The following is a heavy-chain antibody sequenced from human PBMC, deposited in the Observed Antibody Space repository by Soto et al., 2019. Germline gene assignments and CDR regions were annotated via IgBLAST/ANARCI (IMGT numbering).Heavy chain of an antibody. Sequence: GGSLRLSCAASGFTFSSYGMHWVRQAPGKGLEWVAVISYDGSNKYYADSVKGRFTISRDNSKNTLYLQMNSLRAEDTAVYYCAKSWGSSGWYVDYWGQGTLVTVSS. D-gene: IGHD6-19*01. CDR1: GFTFSSYG. CDR2: ISYDGSNK. V-gene: IGHV3-30*18. J-gene: IGHJ4*02. CDR3: AKSWGSSGWYVDY.